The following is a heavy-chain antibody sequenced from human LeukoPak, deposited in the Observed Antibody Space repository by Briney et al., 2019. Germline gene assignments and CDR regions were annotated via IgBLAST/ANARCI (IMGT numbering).Heavy chain of an antibody. CDR3: AREGSSSCYDSCNWFDH. Sequence: GGSLRLSCAASGFTFSSYEMSWVRQAPGKGLEWISHISGSGTTIYYGDSVKGRFTISRDNAKNSLYLQMNSLRAEDTAIYYCAREGSSSCYDSCNWFDHWGQGTLVTVSS. D-gene: IGHD2-2*01. J-gene: IGHJ5*02. CDR1: GFTFSSYE. V-gene: IGHV3-48*03. CDR2: ISGSGTTI.